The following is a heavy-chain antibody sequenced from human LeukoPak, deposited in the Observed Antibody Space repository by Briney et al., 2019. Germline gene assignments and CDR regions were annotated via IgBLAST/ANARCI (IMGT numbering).Heavy chain of an antibody. CDR2: IYSGSST. J-gene: IGHJ4*02. Sequence: GGSLRLSCAASGFTVSSNYMSWVRQAPGEGLEWVSVIYSGSSTSYADSVKGRFTISRDISKNTLYLQMNSLRAEDTAVYYCARDWAVAGTTEFDYWGQGTLVTVSS. CDR1: GFTVSSNY. CDR3: ARDWAVAGTTEFDY. D-gene: IGHD6-19*01. V-gene: IGHV3-66*01.